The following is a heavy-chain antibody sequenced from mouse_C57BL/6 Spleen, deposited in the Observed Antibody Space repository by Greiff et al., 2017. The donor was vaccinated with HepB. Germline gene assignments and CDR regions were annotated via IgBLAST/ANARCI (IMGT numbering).Heavy chain of an antibody. Sequence: DVQLQESGTVLARPGASVKMSCKTSGYTFTSYWMHWVKQRPGQGLEWIGAIYPGNSDTSYNQKFKGKAKLTAVTSASTAYMELSSLTNEDSAVYYCTPGVITTVVFDYWGQGTTLTVSS. CDR1: GYTFTSYW. CDR3: TPGVITTVVFDY. J-gene: IGHJ2*01. D-gene: IGHD1-1*01. CDR2: IYPGNSDT. V-gene: IGHV1-5*01.